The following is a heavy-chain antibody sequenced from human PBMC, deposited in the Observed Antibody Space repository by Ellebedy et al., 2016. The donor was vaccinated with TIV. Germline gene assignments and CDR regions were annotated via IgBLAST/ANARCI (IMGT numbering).Heavy chain of an antibody. CDR3: ARGGGGYFLD. D-gene: IGHD6-25*01. CDR2: IRSGGVYV. Sequence: PGGSLRLSCVASGFTFRSNAMNWVRQPPGQGLEWVASIRSGGVYVWYGDSVKGRFTISRDNAKNSLFLQMNSLRDDDTAVYYCARGGGGYFLDWGQGTLVSVSS. CDR1: GFTFRSNA. V-gene: IGHV3-21*01. J-gene: IGHJ4*02.